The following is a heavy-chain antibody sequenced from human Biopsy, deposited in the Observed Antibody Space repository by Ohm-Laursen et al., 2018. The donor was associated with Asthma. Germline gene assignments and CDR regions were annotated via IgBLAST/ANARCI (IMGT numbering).Heavy chain of an antibody. V-gene: IGHV1-46*01. CDR2: INPSGGST. Sequence: GSSVTVSCKASGYTFTSYYMHWVRQAPGQGLEWLGIINPSGGSTSYAQKFQGRVTMTRDTSTSTVYMELSSPRSEDTAVYYCARAGALIVGATMGYGGQGTLVTVSS. J-gene: IGHJ4*02. CDR1: GYTFTSYY. D-gene: IGHD1-26*01. CDR3: ARAGALIVGATMGY.